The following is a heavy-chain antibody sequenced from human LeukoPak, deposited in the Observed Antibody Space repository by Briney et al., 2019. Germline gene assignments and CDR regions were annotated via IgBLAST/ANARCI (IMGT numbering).Heavy chain of an antibody. CDR2: ISGSGGST. Sequence: GGSLRLSCAASGFTFSSYAMSWVRQAPGKGLEWVSAISGSGGSTYYADSVKGRFTISRDNAKNSLYLQMNSLRAEDTAVYYCARDPNYYGSGSYYTSDAFDIWGQGTMVTVSS. V-gene: IGHV3-23*01. D-gene: IGHD3-10*01. J-gene: IGHJ3*02. CDR3: ARDPNYYGSGSYYTSDAFDI. CDR1: GFTFSSYA.